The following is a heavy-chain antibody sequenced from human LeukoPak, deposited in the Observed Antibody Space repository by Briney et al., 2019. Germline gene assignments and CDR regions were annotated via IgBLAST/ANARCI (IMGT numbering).Heavy chain of an antibody. CDR1: GGSINNRDYF. D-gene: IGHD3-10*01. CDR2: VYYSGIT. J-gene: IGHJ5*02. Sequence: SETLSLTCTVSGGSINNRDYFWGWIRQLPGMGLEFIGNVYYSGITYYNPSLKSRVTISMDMSKNQFSLKLTPVTAADTAVYYCARSTWGSGRCRFDPWGQGTLVTVSS. V-gene: IGHV4-39*07. CDR3: ARSTWGSGRCRFDP.